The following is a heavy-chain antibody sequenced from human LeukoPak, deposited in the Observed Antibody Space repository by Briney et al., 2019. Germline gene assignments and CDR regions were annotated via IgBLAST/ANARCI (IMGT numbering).Heavy chain of an antibody. D-gene: IGHD3-10*01. CDR3: ARLMGGSTWFDP. CDR2: IHYSGNT. J-gene: IGHJ5*02. V-gene: IGHV4-59*01. Sequence: SETLSLTCTVSGDPISNYYWSWIRQPPEQGLEWTGYIHYSGNTNYNPSLKSRVTISVDTSKNQFSLNLNSVTAADTAVYYCARLMGGSTWFDPWGQGTLVTVSS. CDR1: GDPISNYY.